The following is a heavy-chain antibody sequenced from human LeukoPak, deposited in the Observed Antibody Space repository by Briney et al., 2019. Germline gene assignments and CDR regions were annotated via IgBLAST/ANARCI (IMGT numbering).Heavy chain of an antibody. Sequence: RPGGSLRLSCAASGFTFDDYGMSWVRQAPGKGLEWVSGINWNGGSTGYADSVKGRFTISRDNAKNSLYLQMNSLRAEDTALYYCARVFLSSDDYVWGSFLGFDYWGPRTLVTVSS. V-gene: IGHV3-20*04. CDR3: ARVFLSSDDYVWGSFLGFDY. D-gene: IGHD3-16*01. CDR2: INWNGGST. J-gene: IGHJ4*02. CDR1: GFTFDDYG.